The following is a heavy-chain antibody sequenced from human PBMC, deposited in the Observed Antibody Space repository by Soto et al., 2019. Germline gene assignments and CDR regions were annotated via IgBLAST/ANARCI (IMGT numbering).Heavy chain of an antibody. D-gene: IGHD2-21*02. CDR1: GFTFSSYS. J-gene: IGHJ4*02. V-gene: IGHV3-21*01. CDR2: ISSSSSYI. CDR3: ARDSPLVTAIRGILDQFDY. Sequence: KPGGSLRLSCAASGFTFSSYSMNWVRQAPGKGLEWVSSISSSSSYIYYADSVKGRFTISRDNAKNSLYLQMNSLRAEDTAVYYCARDSPLVTAIRGILDQFDYWGQGTLVTVSS.